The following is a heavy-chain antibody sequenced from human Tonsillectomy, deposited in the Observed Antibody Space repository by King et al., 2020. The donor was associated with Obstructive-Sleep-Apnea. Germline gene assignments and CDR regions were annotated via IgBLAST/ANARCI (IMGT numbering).Heavy chain of an antibody. CDR3: ARQGDTSAWSD. J-gene: IGHJ4*02. V-gene: IGHV5-51*01. D-gene: IGHD6-19*01. CDR2: VYPGDSYI. Sequence: QLLQSGAEVKKPGECLKISCKTSVYSFTTYWIGWLRQVPGKGLEWMGIVYPGDSYIPISPAFQGQVTLSVDKSIRTAYLQWSSLKASDTAMYYCARQGDTSAWSDWGQGTLVTVSS. CDR1: VYSFTTYW.